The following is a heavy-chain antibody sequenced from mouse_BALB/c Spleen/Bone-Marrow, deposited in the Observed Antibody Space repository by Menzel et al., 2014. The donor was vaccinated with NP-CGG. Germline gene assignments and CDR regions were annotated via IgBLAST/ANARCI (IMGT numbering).Heavy chain of an antibody. J-gene: IGHJ4*01. V-gene: IGHV2-2*02. CDR2: IWSGGTT. CDR3: ARNPIRRNAMDY. Sequence: VKLVESGPGLVQPPQSLSITCTVSGFSLTSYGVHWVRQSPGKGPEWLGVIWSGGTTDYNAPFISRLSISKDNSKSQVFFKMNSLQANDTAIYYCARNPIRRNAMDYWGQGTSVTVSS. CDR1: GFSLTSYG. D-gene: IGHD2-12*01.